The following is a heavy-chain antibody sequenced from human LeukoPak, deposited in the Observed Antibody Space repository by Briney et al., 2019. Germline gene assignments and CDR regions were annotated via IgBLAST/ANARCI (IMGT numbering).Heavy chain of an antibody. Sequence: ASVKVSCKASGYTFTSYYMHWVRQAPGQGLEWMGIINPSGGSTSYAQKFQGRVTMTRDMSTSTVYMELSSLRSDDTAVYYCARAGSSGWLTPYFDYWGQGTLVTVSS. CDR1: GYTFTSYY. D-gene: IGHD6-19*01. CDR3: ARAGSSGWLTPYFDY. CDR2: INPSGGST. J-gene: IGHJ4*02. V-gene: IGHV1-46*01.